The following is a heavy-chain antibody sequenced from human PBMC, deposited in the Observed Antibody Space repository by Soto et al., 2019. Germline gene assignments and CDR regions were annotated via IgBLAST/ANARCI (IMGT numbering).Heavy chain of an antibody. CDR3: TTDSSSRAYYYHYGMDV. V-gene: IGHV3-15*01. J-gene: IGHJ6*02. CDR1: GFTFSNAW. Sequence: GGSLRLSCTVSGFTFSNAWMTWVRQAPGKGLEWGGRIKSKTEDGTKDYAATVKGRFTISRDDSRNTLYLQMNSLKTEDTAVYYCTTDSSSRAYYYHYGMDVRGQGTTVTVSS. CDR2: IKSKTEDGTK. D-gene: IGHD2-2*01.